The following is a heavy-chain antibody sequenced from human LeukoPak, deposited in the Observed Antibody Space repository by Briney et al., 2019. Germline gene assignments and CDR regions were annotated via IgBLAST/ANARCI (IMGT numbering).Heavy chain of an antibody. CDR2: INSDGSST. Sequence: GGSLRLSCAASGFTFSSYWMHWVRQAPGRGLVWVSRINSDGSSTSYADSVKGRFTIFRDNAKNTLYLQMNSLRAEDTAVYYCARSYYGSGSYFGYWGQGTLVTVSS. CDR3: ARSYYGSGSYFGY. CDR1: GFTFSSYW. D-gene: IGHD3-10*01. J-gene: IGHJ4*02. V-gene: IGHV3-74*01.